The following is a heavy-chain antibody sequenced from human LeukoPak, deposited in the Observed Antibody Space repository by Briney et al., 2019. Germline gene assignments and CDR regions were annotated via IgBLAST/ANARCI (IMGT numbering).Heavy chain of an antibody. CDR3: ATRRSGNYFATFDY. D-gene: IGHD3-22*01. Sequence: GGSLRLSCEASGFTFINYAMNWVRQAPGKGLEWFSTVSGPGTTTYYADSVKGRFTVSRDNSKNTVFLQMDSLRAEDTAVYYCATRRSGNYFATFDYWGQGTLLTVSS. V-gene: IGHV3-23*01. CDR1: GFTFINYA. CDR2: VSGPGTTT. J-gene: IGHJ4*02.